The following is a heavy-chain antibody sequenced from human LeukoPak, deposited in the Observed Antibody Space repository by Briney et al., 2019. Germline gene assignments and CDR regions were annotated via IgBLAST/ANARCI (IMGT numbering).Heavy chain of an antibody. V-gene: IGHV3-23*01. Sequence: GGSLSLSCAASGLTFDTYAMSCGRRAPGRGLEWGSVISVDGGITFYANSVKAPFTISRDNSKSNLYLQITSLRAEDTARSPCTSPDSTRVVTPGGNWYYFDYWGQGTLVSVSS. J-gene: IGHJ4*02. CDR3: TSPDSTRVVTPGGNWYYFDY. D-gene: IGHD1-1*01. CDR2: ISVDGGIT. CDR1: GLTFDTYA.